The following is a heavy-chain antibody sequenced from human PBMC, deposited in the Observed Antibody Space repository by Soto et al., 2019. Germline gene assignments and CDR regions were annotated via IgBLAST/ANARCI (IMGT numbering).Heavy chain of an antibody. D-gene: IGHD3-22*01. CDR1: GFTFSSYE. V-gene: IGHV3-48*03. CDR2: ISSSGSTI. CDR3: ARVAYDSSGYYRYYFDY. J-gene: IGHJ4*01. Sequence: PGGSLRLSCAASGFTFSSYEMNWVRQAPGKGLEWVSYISSSGSTIYYADSVKGRFTISRDNTKNSLYLQMNSLRAEDTAVYYCARVAYDSSGYYRYYFDYWGHVTLVPVS.